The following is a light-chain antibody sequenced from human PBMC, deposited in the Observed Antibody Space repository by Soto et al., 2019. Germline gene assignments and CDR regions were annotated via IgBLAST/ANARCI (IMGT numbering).Light chain of an antibody. Sequence: TKSPSSVYASVGARVTITCRANQGVNTWLAWYQKKPGKAPRLLIYGASSLQSGVPLRFSGSGSGTDFTLTISSLQPEDVRHYYCRQGNNMPLTLGGGSKVDI. J-gene: IGKJ4*01. CDR1: QGVNTW. CDR2: GAS. CDR3: RQGNNMPLT. V-gene: IGKV1-12*01.